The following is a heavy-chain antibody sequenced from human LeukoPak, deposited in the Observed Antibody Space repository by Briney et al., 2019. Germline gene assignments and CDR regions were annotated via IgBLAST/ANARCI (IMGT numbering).Heavy chain of an antibody. CDR1: GFTFSTYW. D-gene: IGHD6-19*01. V-gene: IGHV3-74*01. J-gene: IGHJ3*02. CDR2: INSDGSST. CDR3: AKPISGSSGWDAFDI. Sequence: PGGSLRLSCAASGFTFSTYWMHWVRQAPGKGLVWVSSINSDGSSTSYADSVRGRFTISRDNAKNTLYLQMNSLRAEDTAVYYCAKPISGSSGWDAFDIWGQGTMVTVSS.